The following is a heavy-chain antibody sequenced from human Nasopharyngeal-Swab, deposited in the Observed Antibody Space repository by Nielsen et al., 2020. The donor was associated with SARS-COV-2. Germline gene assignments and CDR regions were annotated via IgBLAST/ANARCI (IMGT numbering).Heavy chain of an antibody. Sequence: VRQPPGKGLEWVAIIWYDGSNKYYADSVKGRSTISRDNSKNTLYLQMNSLRAEDTAVYYCARDGDILTGLSLDYWGQGTLVTVSS. J-gene: IGHJ4*02. D-gene: IGHD3-9*01. CDR2: IWYDGSNK. V-gene: IGHV3-33*01. CDR3: ARDGDILTGLSLDY.